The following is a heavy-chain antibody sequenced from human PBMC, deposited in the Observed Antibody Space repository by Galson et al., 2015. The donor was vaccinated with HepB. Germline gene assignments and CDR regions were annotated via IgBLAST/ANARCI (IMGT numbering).Heavy chain of an antibody. Sequence: SLRLSCAASGFTFSSYAMSWVRQAPGKGLEWVSTFSGSGSSTYYADSVRGRFTISRDNSKNTLYLQMSSLRDEDTAVYYCAKDPLDGDTDGWGAFDIWGQGTMVAVSS. V-gene: IGHV3-23*01. CDR1: GFTFSSYA. CDR3: AKDPLDGDTDGWGAFDI. J-gene: IGHJ3*02. D-gene: IGHD2-21*01. CDR2: FSGSGSST.